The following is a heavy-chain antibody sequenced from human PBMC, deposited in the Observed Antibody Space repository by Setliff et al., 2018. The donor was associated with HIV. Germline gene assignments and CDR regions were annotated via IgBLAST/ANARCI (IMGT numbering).Heavy chain of an antibody. CDR2: IYYNGNA. J-gene: IGHJ6*02. D-gene: IGHD1-26*01. CDR3: ARVSGGRPGNYYYAMDV. V-gene: IGHV4-30-2*01. CDR1: GGSMRSSGYS. Sequence: PSETLSLTCAVSGGSMRSSGYSWTWIRQAPGKGLEWVGYIYYNGNAYYNPSLKSRVTISVDRSKNQFSLKLSSVTAADSAIYYCARVSGGRPGNYYYAMDVWGQGTTVTVSS.